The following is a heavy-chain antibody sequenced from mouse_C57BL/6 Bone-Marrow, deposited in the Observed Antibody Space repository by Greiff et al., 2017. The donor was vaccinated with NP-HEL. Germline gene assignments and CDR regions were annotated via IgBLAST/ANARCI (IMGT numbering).Heavy chain of an antibody. Sequence: EVKLQESGPELVKPGASVKISCKASGYSFTDYNMNWVKQSNGKSLEWIGVINPNYGTTSYNQKFKGKATLTVDQSSSTAYMQLNSLTSEDSAVYYCARGDYYGSSYEVDYWGQGTSVTVSS. J-gene: IGHJ4*01. CDR3: ARGDYYGSSYEVDY. CDR1: GYSFTDYN. V-gene: IGHV1-39*01. CDR2: INPNYGTT. D-gene: IGHD1-1*01.